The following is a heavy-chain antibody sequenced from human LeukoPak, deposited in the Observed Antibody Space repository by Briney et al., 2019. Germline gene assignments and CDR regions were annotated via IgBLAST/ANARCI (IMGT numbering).Heavy chain of an antibody. D-gene: IGHD6-13*01. CDR1: GGSFSGYY. CDR2: INHSGST. V-gene: IGHV4-34*01. CDR3: ASLTRYSSSRNYYYYYYMDV. J-gene: IGHJ6*03. Sequence: SETLSLTCAVYGGSFSGYYWSWIRQPPGKGLEWIGEINHSGSTNYNPSLKSRVTISVDTSKNQFSLKLSSVTAADTAVYYCASLTRYSSSRNYYYYYYMDVWGKGTTVTISS.